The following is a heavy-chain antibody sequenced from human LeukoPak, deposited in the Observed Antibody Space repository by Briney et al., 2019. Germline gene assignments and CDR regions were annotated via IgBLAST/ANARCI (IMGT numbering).Heavy chain of an antibody. V-gene: IGHV4-30-2*01. D-gene: IGHD2-2*01. CDR2: IYHSGST. J-gene: IGHJ5*02. CDR1: GGSISSGGYS. CDR3: ARAYCSSTSCPNWFDP. Sequence: PSQTLSLTCAVSGGSISSGGYSWSWIRQPPGKGLEWIGYIYHSGSTYYNPSLKSRVTISVDRSKNQFSLKLSSVTAADTAVHYCARAYCSSTSCPNWFDPWGQGTLVTVSS.